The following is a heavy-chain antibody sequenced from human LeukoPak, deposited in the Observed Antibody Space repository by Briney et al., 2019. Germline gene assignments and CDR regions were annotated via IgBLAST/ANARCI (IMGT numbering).Heavy chain of an antibody. CDR1: RGSISNYY. CDR2: FSYSGSA. D-gene: IGHD7-27*01. J-gene: IGHJ4*02. Sequence: SETLSLTRTVSRGSISNYYWGWIRQPPGKGLEWIGFFSYSGSANYNPSLKSRVTISVDTSKNQFSLKLTSVTAADTAVYYCARDGPGDVGFDYWGQGTLVTVSS. V-gene: IGHV4-59*01. CDR3: ARDGPGDVGFDY.